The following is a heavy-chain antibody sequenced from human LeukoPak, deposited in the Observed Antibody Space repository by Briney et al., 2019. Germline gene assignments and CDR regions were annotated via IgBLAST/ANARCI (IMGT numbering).Heavy chain of an antibody. V-gene: IGHV1-46*01. CDR2: ISPSGGST. CDR1: GYTFTSNY. CDR3: AREWYNWNRRGFDI. D-gene: IGHD1-20*01. Sequence: ASVKVSCKAFGYTFTSNYMHWVRQAPGQGPEWMGVISPSGGSTTYAQKFQGRVTLTRDMSTSTDYLELSSLRAEDTAVYYCAREWYNWNRRGFDIWGQGTVVTVSS. J-gene: IGHJ3*02.